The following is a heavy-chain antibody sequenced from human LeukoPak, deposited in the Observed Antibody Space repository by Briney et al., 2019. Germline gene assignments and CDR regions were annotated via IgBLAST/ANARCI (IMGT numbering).Heavy chain of an antibody. CDR2: ISGSGGST. D-gene: IGHD1-26*01. Sequence: GASLRLSCAASEFTFSSSAMSWVRQAPGKGLEWVSGISGSGGSTYYADSVKGRFTISRDNSKNTLYLQMNSLRAEDTAVYYCTMGGQPYYFDYWGRGTLVTVSS. CDR1: EFTFSSSA. V-gene: IGHV3-23*01. CDR3: TMGGQPYYFDY. J-gene: IGHJ4*02.